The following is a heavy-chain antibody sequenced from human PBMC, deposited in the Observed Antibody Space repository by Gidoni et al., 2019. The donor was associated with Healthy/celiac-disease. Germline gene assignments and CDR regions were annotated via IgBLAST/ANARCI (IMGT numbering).Heavy chain of an antibody. D-gene: IGHD6-19*01. CDR3: ARTRDSSGWYYDY. CDR1: VGSFSGYY. J-gene: IGHJ4*02. CDR2: INHSGST. V-gene: IGHV4-34*01. Sequence: QFQLQQWGAGLLKPSETLSLTCAVYVGSFSGYYWSWIRQPPGKGLEWIGEINHSGSTNYNPSLKSRVTISVDKSKNQFSLKMSSVTAADTAVYYCARTRDSSGWYYDYWGQGTLVTVSS.